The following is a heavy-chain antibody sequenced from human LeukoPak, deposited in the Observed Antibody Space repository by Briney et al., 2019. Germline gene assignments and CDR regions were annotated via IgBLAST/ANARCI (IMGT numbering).Heavy chain of an antibody. CDR1: GFTFDDYA. V-gene: IGHV3-9*03. Sequence: GGSLRLSCAASGFTFDDYAMHWVRQAPGKGLEWVSGISWNSGSIGYADSVKGRFTISRDNAKNSLYLQMNSLRAGDMALYYCAKGGGGYSYYYYMDVWGKGTTVTVSS. CDR2: ISWNSGSI. J-gene: IGHJ6*03. D-gene: IGHD3-10*01. CDR3: AKGGGGYSYYYYMDV.